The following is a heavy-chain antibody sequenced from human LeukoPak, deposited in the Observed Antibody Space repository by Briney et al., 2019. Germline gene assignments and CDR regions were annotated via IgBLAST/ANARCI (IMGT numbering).Heavy chain of an antibody. CDR1: GGSFSGYY. D-gene: IGHD6-19*01. CDR2: INHSGST. V-gene: IGHV4-34*01. J-gene: IGHJ6*02. CDR3: ATGLRLSYYYYGMDV. Sequence: SETLSLTCAVYGGSFSGYYWSWIHQPPGKGLEWIGEINHSGSTNYNPSFKSRVTISVDTSKNQFSLKLSSVTAADTAVYYCATGLRLSYYYYGMDVWGQGTTVTVSS.